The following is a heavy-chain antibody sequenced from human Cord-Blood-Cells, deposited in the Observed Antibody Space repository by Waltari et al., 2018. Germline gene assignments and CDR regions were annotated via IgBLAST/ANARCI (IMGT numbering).Heavy chain of an antibody. V-gene: IGHV1-2*02. CDR2: INPNSGGT. CDR1: GYTFTGYY. D-gene: IGHD2-2*03. Sequence: SGAEVKKPGASVKVSCKASGYTFTGYYMHWVRQAPGQGLEWMGWINPNSGGTNYAQKFQGRVTMTRDTPISTAYMELSRLRSDDTAVYYCARAGYCSSTSCSEYFQHWGQGTLVTVSS. J-gene: IGHJ1*01. CDR3: ARAGYCSSTSCSEYFQH.